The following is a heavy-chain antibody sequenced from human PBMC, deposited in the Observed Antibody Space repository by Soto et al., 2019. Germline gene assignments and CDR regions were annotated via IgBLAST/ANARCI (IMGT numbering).Heavy chain of an antibody. Sequence: QVQLVESGGGVVQPGRSLRLSCAASGFTFSSYAMHWVRQAPGKGLEWVAVISYDGSNENYADSVKGRLTISRDNSKNTLYLQMNRLRVEDMAVYYCARDGYSSGEKPWYFDLWGRGTLVTVSS. J-gene: IGHJ2*01. D-gene: IGHD6-19*01. CDR3: ARDGYSSGEKPWYFDL. CDR1: GFTFSSYA. CDR2: ISYDGSNE. V-gene: IGHV3-30-3*01.